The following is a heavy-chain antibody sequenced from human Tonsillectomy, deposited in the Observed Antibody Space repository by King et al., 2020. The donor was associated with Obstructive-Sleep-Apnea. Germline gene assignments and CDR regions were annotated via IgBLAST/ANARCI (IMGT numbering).Heavy chain of an antibody. J-gene: IGHJ4*02. CDR2: IIDRCGRT. D-gene: IGHD3-10*01. Sequence: VQLVESGGGLVQPGGSLRLSCAASGFTFSTDAMSWVRQQPGKGLAGFSAIIDRCGRTYYADSVKGRFTISRDNSKNTLYLQMNSLRAEDTAVYYCAKPLSSVADYGGQGTLVTVSA. CDR1: GFTFSTDA. V-gene: IGHV3-23*04. CDR3: AKPLSSVADY.